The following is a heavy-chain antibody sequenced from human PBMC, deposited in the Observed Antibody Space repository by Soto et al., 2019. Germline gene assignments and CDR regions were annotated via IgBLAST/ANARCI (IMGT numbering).Heavy chain of an antibody. J-gene: IGHJ4*01. V-gene: IGHV4-38-2*02. CDR2: IYHGGTT. CDR1: SYSISSGSY. CDR3: ARVHVLVEAVSTFGD. Sequence: LSLTCTVSSYSISSGSYWAWIRQPPGKGPEWIARIYHGGTTFYNPSLKSRNTISADTCDCLFCLKLTSVTGADTALSYCARVHVLVEAVSTFGDWSDGTVVTVS. D-gene: IGHD2-2*01.